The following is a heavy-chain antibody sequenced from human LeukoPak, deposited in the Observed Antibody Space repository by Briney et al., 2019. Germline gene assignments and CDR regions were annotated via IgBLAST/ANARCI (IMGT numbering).Heavy chain of an antibody. CDR3: ARESFGDYYFDY. CDR1: GFTFSNYV. CDR2: MSHDGSNI. Sequence: GGSLRLSCVSSGFTFSNYVLCWVRQAPGKGLEWVAGMSHDGSNIYYADPVKGRFTVSRDNSKNTLYLQMNSLRVEDTAVYSCARESFGDYYFDYWGQGTLVTVSS. V-gene: IGHV3-30*14. D-gene: IGHD4-17*01. J-gene: IGHJ4*02.